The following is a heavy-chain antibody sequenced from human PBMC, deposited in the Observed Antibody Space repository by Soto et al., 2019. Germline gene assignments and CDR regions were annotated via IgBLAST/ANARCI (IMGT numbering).Heavy chain of an antibody. CDR1: GGTSSSYA. D-gene: IGHD3-3*01. CDR2: IIPVFGTA. CDR3: ARESITIFGVVIGYFDY. J-gene: IGHJ4*02. Sequence: SVNVSFKASGGTSSSYAISWVRQAPGQGLEWMGGIIPVFGTANYAQKFQGRVTITADKSTSTAYMELRSLRYEDTAVYYCARESITIFGVVIGYFDYWGQGTLVTVSS. V-gene: IGHV1-69*06.